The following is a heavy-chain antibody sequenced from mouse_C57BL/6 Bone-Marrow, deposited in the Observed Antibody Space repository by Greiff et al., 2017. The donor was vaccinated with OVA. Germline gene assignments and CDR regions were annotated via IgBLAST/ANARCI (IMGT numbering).Heavy chain of an antibody. CDR2: IDPENGDT. CDR1: GFNIKDDY. D-gene: IGHD2-1*01. J-gene: IGHJ2*01. Sequence: EVHLVESGAELVRPGASVKLSCTASGFNIKDDYMHWVKQRPEQGLEWIGWIDPENGDTEYASKFHGKATITADTSSNTAYLQLSSLTAEDTAVYYCTSYGNFDYWGQGTTLTVSS. CDR3: TSYGNFDY. V-gene: IGHV14-4*01.